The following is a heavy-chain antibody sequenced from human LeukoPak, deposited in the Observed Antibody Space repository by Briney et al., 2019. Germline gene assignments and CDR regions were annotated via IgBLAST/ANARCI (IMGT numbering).Heavy chain of an antibody. V-gene: IGHV4-59*08. D-gene: IGHD6-13*01. CDR3: ARQRPDFGSSRWYDWFDP. CDR1: GCTVNSYY. CDR2: IYNSGST. Sequence: LSGSLSLTCTASGCTVNSYYMSWIRQAPGKGLEWLGDIYNSGSTYYNDSLKGRFTISLDTSKNQFYLKLSSLTAADTAVYYCARQRPDFGSSRWYDWFDPWGQGTLVTVSS. J-gene: IGHJ5*02.